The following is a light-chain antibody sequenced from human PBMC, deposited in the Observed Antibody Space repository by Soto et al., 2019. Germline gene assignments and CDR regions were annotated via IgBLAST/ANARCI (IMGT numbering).Light chain of an antibody. CDR3: TSYTSSSTYV. CDR2: DVT. J-gene: IGLJ1*01. V-gene: IGLV2-14*01. Sequence: QSALTQPVSVSGSPGQSITVSCTGTSSDVGGYDYVSWYQQHPGNAPKLLISDVTNRPSGVSNRFSGSKSGNTASLTISGLQTEDEADYYCTSYTSSSTYVFGTGTKLTVL. CDR1: SSDVGGYDY.